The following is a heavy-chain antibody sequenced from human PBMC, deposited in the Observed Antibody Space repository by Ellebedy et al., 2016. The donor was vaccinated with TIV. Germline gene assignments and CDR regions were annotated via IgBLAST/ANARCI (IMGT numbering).Heavy chain of an antibody. D-gene: IGHD2-21*01. CDR1: GGTFSSYA. V-gene: IGHV3-23*01. CDR2: IRDSGGIT. Sequence: AASVKVSCKASGGTFSSYAMSWARQAPGKGLEWLSSIRDSGGITYYADSVKGRFTISRDNSKSTLYLQMNSLSAEDTAAYYCAKDHWGGYGTGPASQHDSWGQGTLVTVSS. CDR3: AKDHWGGYGTGPASQHDS. J-gene: IGHJ4*02.